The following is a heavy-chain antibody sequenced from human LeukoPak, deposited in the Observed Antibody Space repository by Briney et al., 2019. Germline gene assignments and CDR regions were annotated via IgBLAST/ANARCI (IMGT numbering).Heavy chain of an antibody. D-gene: IGHD2-2*02. CDR3: ARDRILYSFFDH. Sequence: HSGGSLRLSCAASGFTFSSYGMHWVRQAPGKGLEWVAVIWYDGSNKYYADSVKGRFTISRDNSKNTLYLQMNSLRAEDTAVYYCARDRILYSFFDHWGQGTLVTVSS. V-gene: IGHV3-33*01. J-gene: IGHJ4*02. CDR2: IWYDGSNK. CDR1: GFTFSSYG.